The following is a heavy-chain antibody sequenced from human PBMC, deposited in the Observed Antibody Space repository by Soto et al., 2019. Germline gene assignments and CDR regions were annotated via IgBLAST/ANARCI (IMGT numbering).Heavy chain of an antibody. V-gene: IGHV4-59*01. J-gene: IGHJ4*02. CDR2: IYYSGST. CDR1: GGSIRSYY. CDR3: ARDSYNFDD. Sequence: SETLSLTCTVSGGSIRSYYWSWIRQPPGKGLEWIGYIYYSGSTDYNPSLKSRVTISVDTSKNQFSLKLRSVTAADTAVYYCARDSYNFDDWGQGILVT. D-gene: IGHD5-18*01.